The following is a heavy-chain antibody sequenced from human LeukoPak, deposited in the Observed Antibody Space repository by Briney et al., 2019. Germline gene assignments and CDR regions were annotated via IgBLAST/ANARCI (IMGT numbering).Heavy chain of an antibody. Sequence: KPSETLSLTCTVSGGSISSYYWSWIRQPPGKGLGWIGYIYYSGSTNYNPSLKSRVTISVDTSKNQFSLKLSSVTAADTAVYYCARFDAYYFDYWGQGTLVTVSS. J-gene: IGHJ4*02. V-gene: IGHV4-59*01. CDR2: IYYSGST. CDR3: ARFDAYYFDY. CDR1: GGSISSYY.